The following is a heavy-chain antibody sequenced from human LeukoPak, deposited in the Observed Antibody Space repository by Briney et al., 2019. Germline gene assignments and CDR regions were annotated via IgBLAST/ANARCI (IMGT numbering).Heavy chain of an antibody. CDR3: ARVVDYGGNSGWFDP. CDR1: GYSISSGYY. J-gene: IGHJ5*02. V-gene: IGHV4-38-2*02. Sequence: SETLSLTCSVSGYSISSGYYWGWIRQPPGKGLEWIGSMYHSGSTYYNPSLKSRVTISVDTSKNQFSLKLSSVTAADTAVYYCARVVDYGGNSGWFDPWGQGTLVTVSS. D-gene: IGHD4-23*01. CDR2: MYHSGST.